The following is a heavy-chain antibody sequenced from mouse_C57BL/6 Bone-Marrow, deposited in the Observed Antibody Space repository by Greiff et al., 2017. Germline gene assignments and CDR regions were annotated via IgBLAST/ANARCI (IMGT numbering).Heavy chain of an antibody. CDR1: GFTFTDYY. CDR2: IRNKANGYTT. Sequence: DVKLVESGGGLVQPGGSLSLSCAASGFTFTDYYMSWVRQPPGKALEWLGFIRNKANGYTTEYSASVKGRFTISRDNSQSILYLQMNALRAEDSATYYCARYGGGNSGFYSYYFDYWGQGTTLTVSS. V-gene: IGHV7-3*01. D-gene: IGHD2-1*01. J-gene: IGHJ2*01. CDR3: ARYGGGNSGFYSYYFDY.